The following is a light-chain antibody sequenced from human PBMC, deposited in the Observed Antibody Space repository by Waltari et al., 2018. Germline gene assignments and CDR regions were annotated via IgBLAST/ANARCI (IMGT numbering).Light chain of an antibody. CDR2: LGS. Sequence: DIVMTQSPLSLPVTPGEPASISCRSSQSLLHSNGYNYLDWYLQKPGQSPQFLIYLGSNRASWVPDRFSGSGSGTDFTLKISRVEAEDVGVYYCMQALQSPRYTFGQGTKLEIK. CDR3: MQALQSPRYT. V-gene: IGKV2-28*01. J-gene: IGKJ2*01. CDR1: QSLLHSNGYNY.